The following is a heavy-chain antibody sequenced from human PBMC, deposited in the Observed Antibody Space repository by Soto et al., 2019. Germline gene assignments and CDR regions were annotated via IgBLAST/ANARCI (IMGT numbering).Heavy chain of an antibody. D-gene: IGHD2-15*01. J-gene: IGHJ6*02. V-gene: IGHV3-21*01. Sequence: GGSLRLSCAASGFNFNSYTINWVCQAPGKRLEWLSSISSSGYIFSTDSVRGRFTISRDNAKNSVYLQINSLRAEDTAVYFCARDCSGGSCYPEMDVWGQGATVTVSS. CDR1: GFNFNSYT. CDR3: ARDCSGGSCYPEMDV. CDR2: ISSSGYI.